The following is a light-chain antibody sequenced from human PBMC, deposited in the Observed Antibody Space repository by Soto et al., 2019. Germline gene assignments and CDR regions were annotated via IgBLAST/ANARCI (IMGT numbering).Light chain of an antibody. CDR3: QKYGSSQGLFT. CDR1: RSVSSTY. J-gene: IGKJ3*01. CDR2: DAS. Sequence: MGLTQCPGTLSLSPRDRATVSFSASRSVSSTYLAWYQQKPGQAPPILTYDASSRDTRIPDSLSRSGYGTESTPSISRLEPEDFAVYYCQKYGSSQGLFTFGPGPKVDI. V-gene: IGKV3-20*01.